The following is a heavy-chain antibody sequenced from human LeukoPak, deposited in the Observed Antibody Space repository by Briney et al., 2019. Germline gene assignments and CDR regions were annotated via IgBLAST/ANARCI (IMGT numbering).Heavy chain of an antibody. V-gene: IGHV4-39*01. CDR2: IYYSGST. D-gene: IGHD3-3*01. CDR3: ARHYDFWSAYSFFDY. CDR1: GGSISSSNYY. J-gene: IGHJ4*02. Sequence: SETLSLTCTVSGGSISSSNYYWGWIRQPPGKGLEWIGSIYYSGSTYYNPSLKGRVTISVDTSKNQFSLKLTSVTAADTAVYSCARHYDFWSAYSFFDYWGQGTLVTVSS.